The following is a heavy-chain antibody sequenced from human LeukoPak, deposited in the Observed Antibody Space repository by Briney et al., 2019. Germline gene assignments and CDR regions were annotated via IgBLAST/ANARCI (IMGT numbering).Heavy chain of an antibody. Sequence: GGSLRLSCAASGFTFSSYGMHWVRQPPGKGLEWVAVIWYDGSNKYYADSVKGRFTISRDNSKNTLYLQMNSLRAEDAAVYYCAKDPRGSYSRDYYYYMDVWGKGTTVTVSS. CDR2: IWYDGSNK. V-gene: IGHV3-33*06. J-gene: IGHJ6*03. D-gene: IGHD1-26*01. CDR3: AKDPRGSYSRDYYYYMDV. CDR1: GFTFSSYG.